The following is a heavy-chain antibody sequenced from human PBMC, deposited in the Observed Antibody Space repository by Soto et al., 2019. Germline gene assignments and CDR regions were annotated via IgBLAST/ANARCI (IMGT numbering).Heavy chain of an antibody. CDR1: GASISSGGY. J-gene: IGHJ4*02. V-gene: IGHV4-31*03. CDR3: ARVRREFDTSGPVDY. Sequence: PSETLSLTCTVSGASISSGGYWSWIRQHPGKGLEWIGYIYYSGRTYYNPSLNSRVTISVDTSKNQFSLKLNSVTAADTAVYYCARVRREFDTSGPVDYWGQGTLVTVSS. CDR2: IYYSGRT. D-gene: IGHD3-10*01.